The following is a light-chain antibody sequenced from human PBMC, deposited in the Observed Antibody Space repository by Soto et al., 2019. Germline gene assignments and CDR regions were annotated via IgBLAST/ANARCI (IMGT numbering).Light chain of an antibody. CDR1: QSISSW. Sequence: DIQMTQSPSTLSASVGDRVTITFRASQSISSWLAWYQQKPGKAPKLLIYDASSLESGVPSRFSGSGSGTEFTLTISSLQPDDSATYYCQQYKSYRAFGQGTKVDI. CDR2: DAS. V-gene: IGKV1-5*01. CDR3: QQYKSYRA. J-gene: IGKJ1*01.